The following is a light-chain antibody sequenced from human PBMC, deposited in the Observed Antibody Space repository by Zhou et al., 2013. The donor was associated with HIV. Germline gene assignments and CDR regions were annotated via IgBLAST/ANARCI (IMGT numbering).Light chain of an antibody. CDR1: QSLSSNY. CDR3: LQYGRSLT. J-gene: IGKJ4*01. Sequence: EIVVTQSPGTLFLSPGERATLSCRASQSLSSNYVAWYQQKSGQAPRLLIYGASTRATGIPDRFSGTGSGTDFTLTISRLEPEDSAAYYCLQYGRSLTFGGGTKVEIK. CDR2: GAS. V-gene: IGKV3-20*01.